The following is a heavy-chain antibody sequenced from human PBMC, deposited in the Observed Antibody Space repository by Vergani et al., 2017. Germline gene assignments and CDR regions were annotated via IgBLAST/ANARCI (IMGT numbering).Heavy chain of an antibody. Sequence: VQLVESGGGLVKPGGSLRLSCAASGFTFSSYGMHWVRQAPGKGLEWVAVIWYDGSNKYYADSVKGRFTISRDNSKNTLYLQMNSLRAEDTAVYYCARGRAVADIDYWGQGTLVTVSS. J-gene: IGHJ4*02. V-gene: IGHV3-33*08. D-gene: IGHD6-19*01. CDR3: ARGRAVADIDY. CDR2: IWYDGSNK. CDR1: GFTFSSYG.